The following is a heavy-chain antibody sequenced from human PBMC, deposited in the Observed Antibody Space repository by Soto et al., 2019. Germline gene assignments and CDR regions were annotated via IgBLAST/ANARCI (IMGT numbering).Heavy chain of an antibody. CDR2: VHFAGSTT. CDR3: ARDYYELGPGYYRDYGMDV. CDR1: GFNFSAFW. J-gene: IGHJ6*02. V-gene: IGHV3-74*01. D-gene: IGHD3-22*01. Sequence: EVQLMESGGGLVQPGGSLRLSCTASGFNFSAFWMHWVRQAPGQGLSWVSRVHFAGSTTAYADSVRGRFTISRDNAKNTLYLQMESLQVEDTAVYYCARDYYELGPGYYRDYGMDVWGQGTTVTVS.